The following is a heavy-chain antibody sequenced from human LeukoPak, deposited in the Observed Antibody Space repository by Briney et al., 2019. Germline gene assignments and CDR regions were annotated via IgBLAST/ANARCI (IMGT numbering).Heavy chain of an antibody. D-gene: IGHD6-25*01. CDR2: ISSRGTHM. Sequence: GGSLRLSCEASRFTFSNYTMNWVRQAPERGLEWVSSISSRGTHMYYADSFKGRFTISRDNAKNSLYLQMSSLRVEDTAIYYCARMSLTSSGYDVAVFTHWGQGALVTVSS. CDR1: RFTFSNYT. J-gene: IGHJ4*02. CDR3: ARMSLTSSGYDVAVFTH. V-gene: IGHV3-21*01.